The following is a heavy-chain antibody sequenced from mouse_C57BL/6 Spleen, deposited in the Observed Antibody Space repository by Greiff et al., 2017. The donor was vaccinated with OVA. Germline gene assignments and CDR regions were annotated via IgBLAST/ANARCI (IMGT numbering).Heavy chain of an antibody. Sequence: EVQLKESGPGLVKPSQSLSLTCSVPGYSITSGYYWNWIRQFPGNKLEWMGYISYDGSNNYNPSLKNRISITRDTSKNQFFLKLNSVTTEDTATYYCARKDYDGGFAYWGQGTLVTVSA. CDR2: ISYDGSN. CDR1: GYSITSGYY. J-gene: IGHJ3*01. D-gene: IGHD2-4*01. CDR3: ARKDYDGGFAY. V-gene: IGHV3-6*01.